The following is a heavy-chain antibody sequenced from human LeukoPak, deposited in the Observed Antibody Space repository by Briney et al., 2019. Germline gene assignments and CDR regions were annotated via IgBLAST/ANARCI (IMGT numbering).Heavy chain of an antibody. V-gene: IGHV1-18*01. D-gene: IGHD3-10*01. CDR3: ARGFLLRGYRSDY. CDR2: ISAHNGNT. CDR1: GYTFTSYG. Sequence: GASAKVSCKASGYTFTSYGISWVRQAPGQGLEWMGWISAHNGNTNYAQKLQGRVTMTTDTSTSTAYMELSSLRSEDTAVYYCARGFLLRGYRSDYWGQGTLVTVSS. J-gene: IGHJ4*02.